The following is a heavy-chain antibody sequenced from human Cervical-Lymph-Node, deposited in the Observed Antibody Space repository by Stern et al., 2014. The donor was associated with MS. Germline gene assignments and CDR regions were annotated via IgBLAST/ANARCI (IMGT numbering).Heavy chain of an antibody. D-gene: IGHD3/OR15-3a*01. CDR2: INPSGDNA. CDR3: ASGTGNKRPTGNY. CDR1: GYTFTSHY. Sequence: VQLVESGVEVKKPGASVNVSCKASGYTFTSHYMHWVRQAPGQGLEWVGIINPSGDNANDAQKFQGRITMTRDTSTRTVYMVLSSLRSENTALYCCASGTGNKRPTGNYWGQGTLVTVSS. V-gene: IGHV1-46*01. J-gene: IGHJ4*02.